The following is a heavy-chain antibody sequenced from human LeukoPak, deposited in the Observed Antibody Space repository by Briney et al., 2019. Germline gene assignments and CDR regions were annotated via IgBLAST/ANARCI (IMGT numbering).Heavy chain of an antibody. V-gene: IGHV3-66*01. CDR3: ARSWGSVLDVGDY. CDR2: IYSGGST. D-gene: IGHD2-8*02. Sequence: PGGSLRLSCAASGFTVSSNYMSWVRQAPGKGLEWVSTIYSGGSTYYADSVKGRFTISRDNSKNTLYLQMNSLRAEDTAVYYRARSWGSVLDVGDYWGQGTLVTVSS. J-gene: IGHJ4*02. CDR1: GFTVSSNY.